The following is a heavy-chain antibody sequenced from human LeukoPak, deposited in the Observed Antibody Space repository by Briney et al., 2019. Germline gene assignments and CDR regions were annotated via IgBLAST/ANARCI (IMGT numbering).Heavy chain of an antibody. J-gene: IGHJ6*02. D-gene: IGHD4-11*01. CDR2: ISSSSSYI. CDR1: GYTFSSYS. V-gene: IGHV3-21*01. Sequence: GGSLRLSCAASGYTFSSYSMNWVRQAPGKGLEWVSSISSSSSYIYYADSVKGRFTISRDNAKNSLYLQMNSLRAEDTVVYYCARVVPRLTVTTIANYYYYGMDVWGQGTTVTVSS. CDR3: ARVVPRLTVTTIANYYYYGMDV.